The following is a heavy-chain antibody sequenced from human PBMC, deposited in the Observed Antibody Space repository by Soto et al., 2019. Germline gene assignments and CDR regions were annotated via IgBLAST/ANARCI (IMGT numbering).Heavy chain of an antibody. Sequence: SETLSLTCSASGDSISSSTYYWGWMRQPPGKGLEWIASFYYNGNTYYNPSLKSRVTIFVDTSKNQFSLKLSSVTAADTAVYYCARDRWYYGSGSQGWFDPWGQGTLVTVSS. CDR2: FYYNGNT. CDR1: GDSISSSTYY. CDR3: ARDRWYYGSGSQGWFDP. J-gene: IGHJ5*02. D-gene: IGHD3-10*01. V-gene: IGHV4-39*07.